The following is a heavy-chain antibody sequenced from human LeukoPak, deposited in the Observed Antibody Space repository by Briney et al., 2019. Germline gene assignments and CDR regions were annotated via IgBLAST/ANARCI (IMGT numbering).Heavy chain of an antibody. J-gene: IGHJ4*02. V-gene: IGHV1-3*01. D-gene: IGHD3-10*01. CDR2: INAGNGNT. CDR1: GYTFTSYA. CDR3: AREYYGSGSYYFDD. Sequence: ASVKVSCKASGYTFTSYAVHWVRQAPGQRLEWMGWINAGNGNTKYSQKFRGRITITRDTSASTAYMDLNNLRSEDTAVYYCAREYYGSGSYYFDDWGQGTLVTVSS.